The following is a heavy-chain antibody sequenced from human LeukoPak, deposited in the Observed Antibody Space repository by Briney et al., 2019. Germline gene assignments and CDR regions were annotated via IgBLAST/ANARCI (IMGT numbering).Heavy chain of an antibody. D-gene: IGHD3-10*02. V-gene: IGHV3-73*01. CDR2: IKTKAESYAT. CDR3: SRRMFTADWHLDL. Sequence: PGGSLRLSCAASGFTFSGSDIHWVRQASGKGLEWIGRIKTKAESYATAYVASVKGRFTISRDDSKNTAFLQMNSLKTEDTAVYYCSRRMFTADWHLDLWGRGTLVTVSS. J-gene: IGHJ2*01. CDR1: GFTFSGSD.